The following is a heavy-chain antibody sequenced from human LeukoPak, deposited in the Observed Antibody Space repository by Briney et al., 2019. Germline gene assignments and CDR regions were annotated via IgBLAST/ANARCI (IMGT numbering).Heavy chain of an antibody. Sequence: GGSLRLSCAASGFTFSNYVMSWVRQAPGKGLEWVSYISSSSSTIYYADSVKGRFTISRDNAKNSLYLQMNSLRAEDTAVYYCARDSIIGTTVTTYYYYGMDVWGQGTTVTVSS. V-gene: IGHV3-48*01. J-gene: IGHJ6*02. CDR3: ARDSIIGTTVTTYYYYGMDV. CDR1: GFTFSNYV. D-gene: IGHD4-17*01. CDR2: ISSSSSTI.